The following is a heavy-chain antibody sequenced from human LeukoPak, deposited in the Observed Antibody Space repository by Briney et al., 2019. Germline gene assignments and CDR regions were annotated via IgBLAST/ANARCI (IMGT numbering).Heavy chain of an antibody. CDR2: ISSSSSYI. CDR3: ARDVAGIAAAGAPPPEDWYFDL. J-gene: IGHJ2*01. Sequence: GGSLRLSCAASGFTFSSHSMNWVRQAPGKGLEWVSSISSSSSYIYYADSVKGRFTISRDNAKNSLYLQMNSLRAEDTAVYYCARDVAGIAAAGAPPPEDWYFDLWGRGTLVTVSS. V-gene: IGHV3-21*01. CDR1: GFTFSSHS. D-gene: IGHD6-13*01.